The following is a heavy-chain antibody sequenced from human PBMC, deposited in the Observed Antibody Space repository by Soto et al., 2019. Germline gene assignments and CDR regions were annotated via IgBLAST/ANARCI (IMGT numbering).Heavy chain of an antibody. V-gene: IGHV1-69*02. CDR1: GGTFSSYT. CDR3: QAYCGGDCLNRSQGHFDY. Sequence: SVKVSCKASGGTFSSYTISWVRQAPGQGLEWMGRIIPILGIANYAQKFQGRVTITADKSTSTAYMELSSLRSEDTAVYYCQAYCGGDCLNRSQGHFDYWGQGTLVTVSS. D-gene: IGHD2-21*02. CDR2: IIPILGIA. J-gene: IGHJ4*02.